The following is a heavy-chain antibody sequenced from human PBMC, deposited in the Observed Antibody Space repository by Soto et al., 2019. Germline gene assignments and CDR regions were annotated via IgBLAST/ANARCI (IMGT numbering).Heavy chain of an antibody. CDR2: INPSGGST. J-gene: IGHJ4*02. V-gene: IGHV1-46*01. CDR3: ARDHSWYHYFDY. Sequence: ASVKVSCKASGYTFTSYYMHWVRQAPGQGLEWKGIINPSGGSTSYAQKFQGRVTMTRDTSTSTVYMELSSLRSEDTAVYYCARDHSWYHYFDYWGQGTLVTVSS. CDR1: GYTFTSYY. D-gene: IGHD6-13*01.